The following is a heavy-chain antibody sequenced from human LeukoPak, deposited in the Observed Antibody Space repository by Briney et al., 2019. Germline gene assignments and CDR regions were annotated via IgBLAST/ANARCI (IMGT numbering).Heavy chain of an antibody. J-gene: IGHJ4*02. CDR3: AKEASAYSYGDVDY. CDR1: GFTFDDYA. D-gene: IGHD5-18*01. Sequence: GGSLRLSSAASGFTFDDYAMHWVRQAPGKGLEWVSLISWDGGSTNYADSLKGRFTISRDNSKNSLYLQMNSLRAEDTAFYYFAKEASAYSYGDVDYWGQGTLVTVSS. V-gene: IGHV3-43D*03. CDR2: ISWDGGST.